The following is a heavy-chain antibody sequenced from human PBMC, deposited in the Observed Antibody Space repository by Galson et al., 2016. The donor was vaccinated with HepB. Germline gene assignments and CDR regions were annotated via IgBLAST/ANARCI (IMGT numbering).Heavy chain of an antibody. Sequence: SLRLSCAASGFTFKSYGMHWVRQAPGKGLEWVAVIWFDGSKKYYAESVKGRFTIARDNSKNTAFLQMDSLRADDTAVYYCARDSAFYSDSSGYYVFDYWGQGALVTVSS. J-gene: IGHJ4*02. D-gene: IGHD3-22*01. CDR3: ARDSAFYSDSSGYYVFDY. V-gene: IGHV3-33*01. CDR2: IWFDGSKK. CDR1: GFTFKSYG.